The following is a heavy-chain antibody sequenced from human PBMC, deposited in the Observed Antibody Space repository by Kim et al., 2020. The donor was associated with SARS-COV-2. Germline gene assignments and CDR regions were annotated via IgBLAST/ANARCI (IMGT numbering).Heavy chain of an antibody. CDR3: AKSSKRGYFDWLLSGTFDY. V-gene: IGHV3-30*18. J-gene: IGHJ4*02. CDR2: ISYDGSNK. CDR1: GFTFSSYG. Sequence: GGSLRLSCAASGFTFSSYGMHWVRQAPGKGLEWVAVISYDGSNKYYADSVKGRFTISRDNSKNTLYLQMNSLRAEDTAVYYCAKSSKRGYFDWLLSGTFDYWGQGTLVTVSS. D-gene: IGHD3-9*01.